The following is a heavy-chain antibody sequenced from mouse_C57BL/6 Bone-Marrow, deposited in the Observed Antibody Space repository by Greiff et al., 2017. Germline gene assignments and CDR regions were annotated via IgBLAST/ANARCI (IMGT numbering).Heavy chain of an antibody. CDR2: IDPEDGDT. Sequence: VQLKESGAELVRPGASVKLSCTASGFNIKDYYMHWVKQRPEQGLEWIGRIDPEDGDTEYAPQFQGKATMTADTSSNTAYLQLSSLTSEDTAVYYCTTAAFYGSSPSYFDYWGQGTTLTVSS. D-gene: IGHD1-1*01. CDR1: GFNIKDYY. V-gene: IGHV14-1*01. CDR3: TTAAFYGSSPSYFDY. J-gene: IGHJ2*01.